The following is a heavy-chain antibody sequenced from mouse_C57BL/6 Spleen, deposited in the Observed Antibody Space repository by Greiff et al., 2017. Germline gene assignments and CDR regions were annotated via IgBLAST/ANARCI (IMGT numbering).Heavy chain of an antibody. J-gene: IGHJ4*01. CDR1: GFTFSSYG. CDR2: ISSGGSYT. V-gene: IGHV5-6*01. CDR3: ARQDSYYAMDY. Sequence: VQLKESGGDLVKPGGSLKLSCAASGFTFSSYGMSWVRQTPDKRLEWVATISSGGSYTYYPDSVKGRFTISRDNAKNTLYLQMSSLKSEDTAMYYCARQDSYYAMDYWGQGTSVTVSS.